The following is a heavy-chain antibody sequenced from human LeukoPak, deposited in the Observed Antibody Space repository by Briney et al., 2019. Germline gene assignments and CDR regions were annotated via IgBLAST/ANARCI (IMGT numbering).Heavy chain of an antibody. V-gene: IGHV4-4*09. CDR1: GASISSYY. J-gene: IGHJ4*02. CDR3: ARHRSPSSLSFFDI. Sequence: SETLSLTCTVSGASISSYYWSWIRQPPGKGLEWIGYIYTSETTNFIPALRSRVTISIDTSKNQVSLRLSSVTAADTALYYCARHRSPSSLSFFDIWGQGMLVIVSS. D-gene: IGHD2-2*01. CDR2: IYTSETT.